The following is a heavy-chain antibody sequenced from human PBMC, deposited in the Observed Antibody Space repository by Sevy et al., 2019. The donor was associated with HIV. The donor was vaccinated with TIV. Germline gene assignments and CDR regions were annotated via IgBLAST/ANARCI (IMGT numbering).Heavy chain of an antibody. CDR1: GGSVSSGSYY. J-gene: IGHJ5*02. Sequence: SETLSLTCTVSGGSVSSGSYYWSWIRQPPGKGLEWIGYIYYSGSTNYNPSLKSRFTISVDTSKNQFSLKLSSVTAADTAVYYCARDAGGAVAGTNWFDPWGQGTLVTVSS. CDR3: ARDAGGAVAGTNWFDP. D-gene: IGHD6-19*01. CDR2: IYYSGST. V-gene: IGHV4-61*01.